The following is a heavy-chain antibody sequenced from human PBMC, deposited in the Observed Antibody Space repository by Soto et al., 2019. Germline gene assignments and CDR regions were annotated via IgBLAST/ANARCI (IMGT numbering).Heavy chain of an antibody. CDR2: ISDSGGNT. V-gene: IGHV3-23*01. CDR3: AKDVGGPMFDY. Sequence: GGSLRLSCVASGFTFSNYAMSWVRQAPGKGLEWVSTISDSGGNTHYPDSVKGRFTISRDNSKNTLYLQMDSLRAEDTAVHYCAKDVGGPMFDYWGQGALVTVSS. CDR1: GFTFSNYA. J-gene: IGHJ4*02.